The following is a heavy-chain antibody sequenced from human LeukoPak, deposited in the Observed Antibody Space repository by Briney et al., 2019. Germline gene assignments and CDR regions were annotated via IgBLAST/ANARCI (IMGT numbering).Heavy chain of an antibody. CDR2: ISYDGSNK. Sequence: GGSLRLSCAASGFTFSSYGMHWVRQAPGKGLEWVAVISYDGSNKYYADSVKGRFTISRDNSKNTLYPQMNSLRAEDTAVYYCARDEPQQSLDYWGQGTLVTVSS. J-gene: IGHJ4*02. CDR3: ARDEPQQSLDY. D-gene: IGHD6-13*01. CDR1: GFTFSSYG. V-gene: IGHV3-30*03.